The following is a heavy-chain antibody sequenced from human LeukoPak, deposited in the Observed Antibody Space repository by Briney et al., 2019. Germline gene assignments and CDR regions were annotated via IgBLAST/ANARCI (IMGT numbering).Heavy chain of an antibody. CDR3: ARAGSMLRGVLSAWGPKNWFDP. J-gene: IGHJ5*02. CDR2: IKHGEST. CDR1: GGSFSSYY. V-gene: IGHV4-34*01. D-gene: IGHD3-10*01. Sequence: SETLSLTCAVYGGSFSSYYWSWIRQSPGKGLEWIGEIKHGESTKNNPSLKSRLTISVDTSKNQFSLKLTSVTAADTAVYYCARAGSMLRGVLSAWGPKNWFDPWGQGTLVTVSS.